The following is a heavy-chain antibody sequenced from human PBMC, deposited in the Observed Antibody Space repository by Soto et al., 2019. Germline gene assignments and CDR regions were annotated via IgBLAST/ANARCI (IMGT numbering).Heavy chain of an antibody. CDR3: ASGFSSTSFVAPNNWFDP. J-gene: IGHJ5*02. D-gene: IGHD2-2*01. CDR2: IKQDGSEK. CDR1: GFTFSSYW. Sequence: GGSLRLSCAASGFTFSSYWMSWVRQAPGKGLEWVANIKQDGSEKYYVDSVKGRFTISRDNAKNSLYLQMNSLRAEDTAVYYCASGFSSTSFVAPNNWFDPWGQGTLVTVSS. V-gene: IGHV3-7*01.